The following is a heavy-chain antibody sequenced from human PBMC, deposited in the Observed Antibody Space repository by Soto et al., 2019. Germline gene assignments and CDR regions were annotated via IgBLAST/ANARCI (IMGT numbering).Heavy chain of an antibody. D-gene: IGHD7-27*01. CDR3: VKDAWGYYFNGMDV. Sequence: EVQLLESGGGLVQPGGSLRLSCAASGFPFSSYVMSWVRQAPGKGLEWVSAISGSGGSTYYADCVKGRFTISRDNSKNTLIRQMNSLRAEDTALYYCVKDAWGYYFNGMDVWGQGTTITVSS. J-gene: IGHJ6*02. CDR2: ISGSGGST. CDR1: GFPFSSYV. V-gene: IGHV3-23*01.